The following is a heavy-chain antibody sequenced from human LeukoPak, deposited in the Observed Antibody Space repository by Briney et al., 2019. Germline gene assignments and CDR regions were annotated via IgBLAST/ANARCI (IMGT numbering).Heavy chain of an antibody. J-gene: IGHJ4*02. CDR1: GFVFSIYT. Sequence: GGSLRLSCSASGFVFSIYTMYWVRQAPGKGPEYVSTISGSGNGGSIYYADSVKGRFTISRDDSKNTLYLQMNSLRAEDTAVYSCARGYCTSSSCYNDYWGQGTLVTVSS. V-gene: IGHV3-64*04. CDR2: ISGSGNGGSI. CDR3: ARGYCTSSSCYNDY. D-gene: IGHD2-2*02.